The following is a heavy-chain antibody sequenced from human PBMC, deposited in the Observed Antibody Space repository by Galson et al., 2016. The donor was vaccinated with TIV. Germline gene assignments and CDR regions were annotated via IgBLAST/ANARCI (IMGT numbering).Heavy chain of an antibody. V-gene: IGHV4-61*01. J-gene: IGHJ3*01. CDR1: GASVSSGNYY. CDR2: IFSSGST. D-gene: IGHD6-13*01. CDR3: ARDSWGSGYNSSWEGFDL. Sequence: SETLSLTCAVSGASVSSGNYYWTWIRQPPGKGLECIGYIFSSGSTKYNPSLKSRVAISVDTSRNQFSLKLTSVTAADTAVYYCARDSWGSGYNSSWEGFDLWGQGTVVTVSS.